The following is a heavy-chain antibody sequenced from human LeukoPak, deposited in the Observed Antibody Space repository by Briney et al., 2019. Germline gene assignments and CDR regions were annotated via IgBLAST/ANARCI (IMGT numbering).Heavy chain of an antibody. CDR2: ISAYNGNT. CDR3: ASRSPIGVVPAAMGPYYYYGMDV. D-gene: IGHD2-2*01. Sequence: ASVKVSCKASGYTFTSYGISWVRQAPGQGLEWMGWISAYNGNTNYAQKLQGRVTMTTDTSTSTAYMELRSPRSDDTAVYYCASRSPIGVVPAAMGPYYYYGMDVWGQGTTVTVSS. V-gene: IGHV1-18*01. J-gene: IGHJ6*02. CDR1: GYTFTSYG.